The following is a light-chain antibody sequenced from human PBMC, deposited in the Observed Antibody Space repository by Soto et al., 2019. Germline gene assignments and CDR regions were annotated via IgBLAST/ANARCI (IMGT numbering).Light chain of an antibody. CDR2: NAS. Sequence: EIVMTQSPATLSVSPGERATLSCRASQTVSNNLAWYQQKPGRAPRLLIYNASARATGIPARFSGSGSGTEFTLTISSLQSEDFAVYYCQQYNNWPPCTFGQGTKLKIK. J-gene: IGKJ2*02. CDR3: QQYNNWPPCT. V-gene: IGKV3-15*01. CDR1: QTVSNN.